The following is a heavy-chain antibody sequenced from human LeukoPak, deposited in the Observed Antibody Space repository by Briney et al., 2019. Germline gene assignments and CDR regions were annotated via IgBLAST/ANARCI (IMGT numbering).Heavy chain of an antibody. CDR1: GFTFSSYA. Sequence: GGSLRLSCAASGFTFSSYAMHWVRQAPGKGLEWVAVISYDGSNKYYADSVKGRFTISRDNSKNTLYLQMNGLRAEDTAVYYCARGSDRGWYFDYWGQGTLVTVSS. D-gene: IGHD3-10*01. CDR3: ARGSDRGWYFDY. J-gene: IGHJ4*02. V-gene: IGHV3-30-3*01. CDR2: ISYDGSNK.